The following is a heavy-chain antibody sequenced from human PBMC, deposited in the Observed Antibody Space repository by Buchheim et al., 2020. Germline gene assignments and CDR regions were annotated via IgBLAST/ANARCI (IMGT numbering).Heavy chain of an antibody. V-gene: IGHV4-59*01. CDR1: GGSISSYY. CDR3: ARTDFWSGTNIGFDY. J-gene: IGHJ4*02. Sequence: QVQLQESGPGLVKPSETLSLTCTVSGGSISSYYWSWIRQPPGKGLEWIGYIYYSGSTNYNPSLKSRVTISVDTSKNQFSLKLSSVTAADTAVYYCARTDFWSGTNIGFDYWGQGTL. CDR2: IYYSGST. D-gene: IGHD3-3*01.